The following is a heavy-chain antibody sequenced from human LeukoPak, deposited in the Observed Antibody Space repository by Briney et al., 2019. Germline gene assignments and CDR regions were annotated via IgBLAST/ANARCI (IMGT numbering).Heavy chain of an antibody. Sequence: ASETLSLTCAVSGGSISSGGYPWSWIRQPPGKGLEWIGYIYHSGSTYYNPSLKSRVTISVDRSKNQYSLELSSVTAADTAVYYCARTPGRFLEWLHKIDYWGQGTLVTVSS. CDR1: GGSISSGGYP. CDR2: IYHSGST. V-gene: IGHV4-30-2*01. D-gene: IGHD3-3*01. J-gene: IGHJ4*02. CDR3: ARTPGRFLEWLHKIDY.